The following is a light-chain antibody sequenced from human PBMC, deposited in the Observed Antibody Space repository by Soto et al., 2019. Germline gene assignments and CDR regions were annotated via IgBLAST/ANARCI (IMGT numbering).Light chain of an antibody. J-gene: IGKJ1*01. CDR1: HSVLYSSNNKSY. CDR2: LAS. CDR3: QQYYSTWT. Sequence: DIVMTQSPDSLALSLGERATINCKSSHSVLYSSNNKSYLGWYQQKPGQPPKVLIYLASTRDSGVPDPFSGSWSWRYFPLTITSLPADDLAFYYCQQYYSTWTFGQGTKVPIK. V-gene: IGKV4-1*01.